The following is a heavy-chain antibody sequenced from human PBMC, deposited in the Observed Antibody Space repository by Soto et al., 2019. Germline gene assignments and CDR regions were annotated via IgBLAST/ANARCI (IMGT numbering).Heavy chain of an antibody. J-gene: IGHJ5*02. CDR2: INHSGST. CDR1: GGSFSGYY. Sequence: SETLSLTCAVYGGSFSGYYWSWIRQPPGKGLEWIGEINHSGSTNYNPSLKSRVTISVDTSKNQFSLKLSSVTAADTAVYYCARRYPPYSSSWYGANGGWFDPWGQGTLVTVSS. V-gene: IGHV4-34*01. D-gene: IGHD6-13*01. CDR3: ARRYPPYSSSWYGANGGWFDP.